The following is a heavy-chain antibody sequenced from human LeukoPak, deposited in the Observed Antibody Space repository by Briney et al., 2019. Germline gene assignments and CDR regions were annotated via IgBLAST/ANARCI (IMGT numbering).Heavy chain of an antibody. J-gene: IGHJ4*02. Sequence: GGSLRLSCQGSGFNFGDYAMTWIRQAPGKGVEWLGYIRNQAWGGTTKYAPSVEGRFKISRDNSKALTYLEITSLRIEDTGVYFCARDRDRGYELAYWGQGTPVIVSS. V-gene: IGHV3-49*03. CDR2: IRNQAWGGTT. CDR3: ARDRDRGYELAY. D-gene: IGHD5-12*01. CDR1: GFNFGDYA.